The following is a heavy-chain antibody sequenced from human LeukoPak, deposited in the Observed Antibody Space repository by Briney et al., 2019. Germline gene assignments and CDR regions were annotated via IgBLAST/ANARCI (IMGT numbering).Heavy chain of an antibody. D-gene: IGHD3-9*01. V-gene: IGHV3-30*18. CDR2: ISYDGSNK. CDR1: GFTFSSYG. Sequence: GRSLRLSCAASGFTFSSYGMHCVRQAPGKGLEWVAVISYDGSNKYYADSVKGRFTISRDNSKNTLYLQMNSLRAEDTAVYYCAKTLREFYDWLLPDYWGQGTLVTVSS. J-gene: IGHJ4*02. CDR3: AKTLREFYDWLLPDY.